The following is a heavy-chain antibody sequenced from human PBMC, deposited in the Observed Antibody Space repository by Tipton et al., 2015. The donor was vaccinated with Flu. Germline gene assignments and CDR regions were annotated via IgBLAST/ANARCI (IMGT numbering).Heavy chain of an antibody. J-gene: IGHJ6*02. Sequence: TLSLTCAVYGGSFSGYYWSWIRQPPGKGLEWIGEINHSGSTNYNPSLKSRVTISVDTSKNQFSLKLSSVTAADTAVYYCARGQGVVVLKGYYYGMDVWGQGTTVTVSS. V-gene: IGHV4-34*01. CDR1: GGSFSGYY. CDR3: ARGQGVVVLKGYYYGMDV. CDR2: INHSGST. D-gene: IGHD3-22*01.